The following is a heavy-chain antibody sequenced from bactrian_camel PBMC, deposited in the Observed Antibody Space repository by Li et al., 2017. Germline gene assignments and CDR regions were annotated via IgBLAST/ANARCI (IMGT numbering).Heavy chain of an antibody. V-gene: IGHV3S57*01. Sequence: QLVESGGGLVQAGGSLRLSCGSSSGHTGRMYCMAWFRLAPGKEREGVVALASDGSTWYADSVKGRFTISHNNANDTLYLVMNNLKPDDTAMYYCAAVESGIIESTYCSGRVRGPSYGMDYWGKGTQVTVS. J-gene: IGHJ7*01. CDR1: GHTGRMYC. CDR2: LASDGST. D-gene: IGHD2*01.